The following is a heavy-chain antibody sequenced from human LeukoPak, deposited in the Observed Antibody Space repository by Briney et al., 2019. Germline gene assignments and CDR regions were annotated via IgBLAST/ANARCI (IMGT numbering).Heavy chain of an antibody. D-gene: IGHD6-19*01. V-gene: IGHV3-30*02. J-gene: IGHJ5*02. Sequence: PGGSLTLSCVASDFTFSNFGMHWVRQAPGKGLEWLSFIRYDGSNNYHADSVKGRFSISRDNSKNTLHLQMNTLRPGDTAVYYCARTAVAGTLRWFDLWGQGTLVIVYS. CDR1: DFTFSNFG. CDR3: ARTAVAGTLRWFDL. CDR2: IRYDGSNN.